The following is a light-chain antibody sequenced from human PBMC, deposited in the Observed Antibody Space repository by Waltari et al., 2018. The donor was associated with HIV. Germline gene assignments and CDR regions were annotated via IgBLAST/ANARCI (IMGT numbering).Light chain of an antibody. Sequence: SSELTQPPSVSVSPGQTAIITCSGDKLGDKYASWYQQRPGQSPVLVIYQDAKRPSGIPERFSGSNSGNTATLTISGTQPMDEADYYCQGWVSSTPIFGGGTNLSVL. CDR2: QDA. CDR1: KLGDKY. J-gene: IGLJ2*01. CDR3: QGWVSSTPI. V-gene: IGLV3-1*01.